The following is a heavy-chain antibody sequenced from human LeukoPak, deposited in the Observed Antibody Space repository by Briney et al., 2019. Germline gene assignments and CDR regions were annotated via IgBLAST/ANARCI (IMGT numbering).Heavy chain of an antibody. CDR2: IIPIFGTA. J-gene: IGHJ3*02. D-gene: IGHD1-26*01. V-gene: IGHV1-69*05. Sequence: ASVKVSCKASGGTFSIYAISWVRQAPGQGLEWMGRIIPIFGTANYAQKFQGRVTITTDESTSTAYMELSSLRSEDTAVYYCATSGSLRHAFDIWGQGTMVTVSS. CDR1: GGTFSIYA. CDR3: ATSGSLRHAFDI.